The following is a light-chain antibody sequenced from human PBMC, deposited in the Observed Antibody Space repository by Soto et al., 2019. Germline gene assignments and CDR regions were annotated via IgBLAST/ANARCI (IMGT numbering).Light chain of an antibody. J-gene: IGKJ4*01. CDR3: QHQSNWTLT. Sequence: IVLTQSPATLSSSPGERATLSCRASQTVGVRLAWYQHKPGQAPRLLIYDASNRATGIPARFSGSVSGTDGTLTISSLETEDGSIYYCQHQSNWTLTFGGGTKVDIK. V-gene: IGKV3-11*01. CDR1: QTVGVR. CDR2: DAS.